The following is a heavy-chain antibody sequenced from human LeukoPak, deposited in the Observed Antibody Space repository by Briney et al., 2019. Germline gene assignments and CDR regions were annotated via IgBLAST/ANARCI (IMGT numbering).Heavy chain of an antibody. Sequence: SETLSLTCTVSGGSISSYYWSWIRQPPGKGLEWIGYIYYSGSTNYNPSLKSRVTISVDTSKNQFSLKLSSVTAADTAVYYCARHTRVVAAKFEAGYGMDVWGQGTTVTVSS. CDR3: ARHTRVVAAKFEAGYGMDV. D-gene: IGHD2-15*01. CDR1: GGSISSYY. V-gene: IGHV4-59*08. CDR2: IYYSGST. J-gene: IGHJ6*02.